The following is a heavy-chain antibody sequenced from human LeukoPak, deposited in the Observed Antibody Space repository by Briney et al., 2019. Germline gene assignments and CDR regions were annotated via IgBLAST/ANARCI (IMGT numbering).Heavy chain of an antibody. CDR1: GFTFSSYW. D-gene: IGHD2-2*01. J-gene: IGHJ5*02. V-gene: IGHV3-74*01. CDR3: ARGGPYCSSTSCYLAYNWFDP. CDR2: INSDGSST. Sequence: GGSLRLSCAASGFTFSSYWMHWVRQAPGKGLVWVSRINSDGSSTSYADSVKGRFTISRDNAKNTLSLQMNSLRAEDTAVYYCARGGPYCSSTSCYLAYNWFDPWGQGTLVTVSS.